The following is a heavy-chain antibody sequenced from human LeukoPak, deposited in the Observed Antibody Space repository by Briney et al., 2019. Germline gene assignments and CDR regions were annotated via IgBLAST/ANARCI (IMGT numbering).Heavy chain of an antibody. V-gene: IGHV4-30-2*01. CDR1: GGSISSGGYS. Sequence: SETLSLTCAVSGGSISSGGYSWSWIRQPPGKGLEWIGYIYHSGSTYYNPSLKSRVTISVDRSKNQFSLKLSSVTAADTAVCYCARAFGYCSSTRCGYYYYYGMDVWGQGTTVTVSS. CDR2: IYHSGST. CDR3: ARAFGYCSSTRCGYYYYYGMDV. D-gene: IGHD2-2*03. J-gene: IGHJ6*02.